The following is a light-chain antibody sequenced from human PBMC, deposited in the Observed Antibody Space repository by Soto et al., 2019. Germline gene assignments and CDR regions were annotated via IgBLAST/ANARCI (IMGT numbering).Light chain of an antibody. V-gene: IGKV3-20*01. J-gene: IGKJ4*01. CDR2: GAS. CDR3: QKYSSLPLT. Sequence: EIVLTQSPGTLSLSPGERATLSCRASQSVSSSYLAWYQQKPGQAPRLLIYGASSRATGIPDRFSGSGSGTDFTLTISRLEPDYLAVHYSQKYSSLPLTFVVGTQVDSK. CDR1: QSVSSSY.